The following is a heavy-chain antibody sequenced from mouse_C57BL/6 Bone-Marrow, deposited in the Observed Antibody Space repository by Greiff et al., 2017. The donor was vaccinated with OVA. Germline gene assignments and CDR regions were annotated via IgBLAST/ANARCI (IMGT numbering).Heavy chain of an antibody. CDR3: ARLIYDGYYVPFDY. Sequence: QVQLQQSGAELAKPGASVKLSCKASGYTFTSYWMHWVKQRPGQGLEWIGYINPSSGYTKYNQKFKDKATLTADKYSSTAYMQLSSLTYEDSAVYYCARLIYDGYYVPFDYWGQGTTLTVSS. CDR2: INPSSGYT. V-gene: IGHV1-7*01. CDR1: GYTFTSYW. D-gene: IGHD2-3*01. J-gene: IGHJ2*01.